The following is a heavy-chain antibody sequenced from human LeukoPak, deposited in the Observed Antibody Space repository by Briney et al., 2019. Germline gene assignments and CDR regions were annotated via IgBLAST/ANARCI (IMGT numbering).Heavy chain of an antibody. CDR2: IYYSGST. J-gene: IGHJ6*03. CDR3: ARLPYYYMDV. Sequence: PSETLSLTCTVSGGSISSSSYYWGWIRQPPGKGLEWIGSIYYSGSTYYNPSLKSRVTISADTSKNQFSLKLSSVTAADTAVYYCARLPYYYMDVWGKGTTVTVSS. V-gene: IGHV4-39*01. CDR1: GGSISSSSYY.